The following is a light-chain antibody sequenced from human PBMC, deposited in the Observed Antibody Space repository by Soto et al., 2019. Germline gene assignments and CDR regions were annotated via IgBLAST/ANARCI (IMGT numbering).Light chain of an antibody. Sequence: QSVLTQPPSVSGAPGQRVTISCTGSSSNIGTGYDVHWYQQLPGTAPKPLIFGNTNRPSGVPDRFSGSTSGTSASLAITGLQAEDEADYYCQSYDNSLSGSYVFGTGPKVTVL. CDR1: SSNIGTGYD. CDR2: GNT. V-gene: IGLV1-40*01. CDR3: QSYDNSLSGSYV. J-gene: IGLJ1*01.